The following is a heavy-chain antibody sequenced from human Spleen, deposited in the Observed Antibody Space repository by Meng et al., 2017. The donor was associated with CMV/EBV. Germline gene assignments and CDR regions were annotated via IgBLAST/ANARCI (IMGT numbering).Heavy chain of an antibody. CDR2: IYYSGSA. CDR1: GGSISRSSYY. D-gene: IGHD5-24*01. CDR3: ATGRDGYKTNFDY. V-gene: IGHV4-39*07. J-gene: IGHJ4*02. Sequence: SETLSLTCTVSGGSISRSSYYWGWIRQPPGKGLEWIGSIYYSGSAYYNPSLKSRVTISVDTSKNQFSLKLSSVTAADTAVYYCATGRDGYKTNFDYWGQGTLVTVSS.